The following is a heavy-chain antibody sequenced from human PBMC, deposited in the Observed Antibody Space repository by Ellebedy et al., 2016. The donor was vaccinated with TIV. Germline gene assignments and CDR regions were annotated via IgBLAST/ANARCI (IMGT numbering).Heavy chain of an antibody. CDR1: GFTFSSYD. CDR2: IGTAGDT. CDR3: ARDGGGDWGFDY. Sequence: GGSLRLXXAASGFTFSSYDMHWVRQATGKGLEWVSAIGTAGDTYYPGSVKGRFTISRENAKNSLYLQMNSLRAGDTAVYYCARDGGGDWGFDYWGQGTLVTVSS. J-gene: IGHJ4*02. D-gene: IGHD2-21*02. V-gene: IGHV3-13*04.